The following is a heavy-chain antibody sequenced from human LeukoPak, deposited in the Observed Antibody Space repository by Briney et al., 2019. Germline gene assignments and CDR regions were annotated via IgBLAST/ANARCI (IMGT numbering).Heavy chain of an antibody. D-gene: IGHD2-8*01. J-gene: IGHJ6*03. Sequence: GGSLRLSCVASGFTFSTYWMSWVRQAPGKGLEGVANIKEDGSEKNYVDSVKGRFTISRDNAKNTLYLQMNSLRAEDTAVYYCAKDRCSNGVGCYYYYMDVWGKGTTVTISS. V-gene: IGHV3-7*01. CDR3: AKDRCSNGVGCYYYYMDV. CDR2: IKEDGSEK. CDR1: GFTFSTYW.